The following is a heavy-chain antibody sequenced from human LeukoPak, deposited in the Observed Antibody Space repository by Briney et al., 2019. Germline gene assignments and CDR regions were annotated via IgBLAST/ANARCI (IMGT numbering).Heavy chain of an antibody. CDR2: IYSGGST. CDR1: GFTVSSNY. J-gene: IGHJ4*02. Sequence: GGSLRLSCAASGFTVSSNYMSWVRQAPGKGLEWVSVIYSGGSTYYADSVKGRFTISRDNSKNTLYLQMNSLRAEDTAVYYCASLNYRYCSSTSCYRGYWGQGTLVTVSS. V-gene: IGHV3-66*01. D-gene: IGHD2-2*02. CDR3: ASLNYRYCSSTSCYRGY.